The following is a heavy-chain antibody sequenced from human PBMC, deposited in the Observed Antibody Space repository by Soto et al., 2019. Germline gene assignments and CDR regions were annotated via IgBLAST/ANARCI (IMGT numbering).Heavy chain of an antibody. CDR2: IKSKTDGGTT. J-gene: IGHJ4*02. Sequence: EVQLVESGGGLVKPGGSLRLSCAASRFNFSNAWMSWVRQAPGKGLEWVGRIKSKTDGGTTDYAAPVKGRFTISRDDSKNTLYLQMNCLKTEDTAVYYCTTDFSTAGRTRFDYWGQGTLVTVSS. D-gene: IGHD6-13*01. V-gene: IGHV3-15*01. CDR3: TTDFSTAGRTRFDY. CDR1: RFNFSNAW.